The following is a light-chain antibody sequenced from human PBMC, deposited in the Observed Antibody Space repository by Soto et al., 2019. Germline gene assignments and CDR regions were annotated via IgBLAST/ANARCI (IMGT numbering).Light chain of an antibody. CDR1: SSNIGSNT. CDR3: ASWDDGLTGYV. Sequence: QSVLTQPPSASGTPGQRVTISCSGSSSNIGSNTVNWYQQLPGTAPKLLIYRNNQRPSGVPDRFSGSKSGTSASLAISGLQSDDESDYYCASWDDGLTGYVFGTGTKVTVL. V-gene: IGLV1-44*01. J-gene: IGLJ1*01. CDR2: RNN.